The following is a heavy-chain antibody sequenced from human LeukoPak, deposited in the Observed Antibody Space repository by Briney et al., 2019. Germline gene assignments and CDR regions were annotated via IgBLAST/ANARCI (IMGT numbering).Heavy chain of an antibody. J-gene: IGHJ3*02. CDR1: GGSISSSNFY. CDR3: ARDGLQNRGSYGSFDI. Sequence: SETLSLTCTVSGGSISSSNFYWGWIRQPPGKGLEWIGSIYYSGSTNYNPSLKSRVTMSVGTSKNQFSLKLSSVTAADTAVYYCARDGLQNRGSYGSFDIWGQGTMVTVSS. CDR2: IYYSGST. D-gene: IGHD1-26*01. V-gene: IGHV4-39*07.